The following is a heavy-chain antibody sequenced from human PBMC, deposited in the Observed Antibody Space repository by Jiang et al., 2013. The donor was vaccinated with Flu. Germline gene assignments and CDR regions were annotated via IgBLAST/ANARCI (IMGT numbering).Heavy chain of an antibody. CDR3: ARDYSASSGYYFDY. CDR2: IWYDGSNK. V-gene: IGHV3-33*01. CDR1: GFTFSSYG. J-gene: IGHJ4*02. Sequence: GVVQPGRSLRLSCAASGFTFSSYGMHWVRQAPGKGLEWVAVIWYDGSNKYYADSVKGRFTISRDNSKNTLYLQMNSLRAEDTAVYYCARDYSASSGYYFDYWGQGTLVTVSS. D-gene: IGHD3-22*01.